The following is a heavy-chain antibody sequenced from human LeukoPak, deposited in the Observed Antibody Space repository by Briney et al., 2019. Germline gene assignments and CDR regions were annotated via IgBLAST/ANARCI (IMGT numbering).Heavy chain of an antibody. V-gene: IGHV4-4*07. CDR3: ARVAYGDSYFDC. CDR1: GGSISSYY. Sequence: SETLSLTCTVSGGSISSYYWSWIRQPAGKGLEWIGRIYSSGSTNYNPSLKSRVTMSVDTSKNQCSLQLSSVTAADTAVYYCARVAYGDSYFDCWGQGTLVAVSS. D-gene: IGHD4-17*01. J-gene: IGHJ4*02. CDR2: IYSSGST.